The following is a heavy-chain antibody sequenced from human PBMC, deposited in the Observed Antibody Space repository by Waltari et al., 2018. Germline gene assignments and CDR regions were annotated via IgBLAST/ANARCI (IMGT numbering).Heavy chain of an antibody. CDR1: GGSISSYY. D-gene: IGHD3-3*01. CDR3: ARDRGSDGYDFWSGYSPSYGMDV. CDR2: IDSSGST. V-gene: IGHV4-59*01. J-gene: IGHJ6*02. Sequence: QVQLQESGPGLVKPSETLYLTCTVSGGSISSYYWSWIRQHPGEGLGWVGYIDSSGSTNYNPSLKSRVTISVDTAKTQFSLKLSSVTAADTAVYYCARDRGSDGYDFWSGYSPSYGMDVWGQGTTVTVSS.